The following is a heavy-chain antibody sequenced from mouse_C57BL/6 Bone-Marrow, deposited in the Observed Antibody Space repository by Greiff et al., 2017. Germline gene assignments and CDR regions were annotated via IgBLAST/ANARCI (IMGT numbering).Heavy chain of an antibody. Sequence: VQLQQSGAELARPGASVKLSCKASGYTFTSYGISWVKQRTGQGLEWIGEIYPRSGNTYYNEKIKGKATMTADKSSSTAYMELRSLTSEDSAVYFCAPIYYDYDFSFAYWGQGTLVTVSS. V-gene: IGHV1-81*01. CDR2: IYPRSGNT. CDR1: GYTFTSYG. D-gene: IGHD2-4*01. J-gene: IGHJ3*01. CDR3: APIYYDYDFSFAY.